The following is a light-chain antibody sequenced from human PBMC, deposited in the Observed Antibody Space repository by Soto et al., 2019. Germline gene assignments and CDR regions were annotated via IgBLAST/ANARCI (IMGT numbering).Light chain of an antibody. CDR3: SSHGGSNNFYV. J-gene: IGLJ1*01. CDR1: TGAVTNGHY. Sequence: QTVVTQEPSLTVSPGGTVTLTCGSSTGAVTNGHYPYWFQQKPGQAPRTLIYDTTNRHSWTPARFSGSLLGGKAALTLSGAQPEDEAEYYCSSHGGSNNFYVFGTGTKLTVL. CDR2: DTT. V-gene: IGLV7-46*01.